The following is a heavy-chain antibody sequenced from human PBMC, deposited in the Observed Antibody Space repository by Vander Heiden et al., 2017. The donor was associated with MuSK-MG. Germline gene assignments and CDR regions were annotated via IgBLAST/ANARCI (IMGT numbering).Heavy chain of an antibody. Sequence: EVQLVESGGGLVQPGGSLRLSCAASGFTFSSYEMNWVRQAPGKGLEWVSYISSSGSTIYYADSVKGRFTISRDNAKNSLYLQMNSLRAEDTAVYYCARDAIPVALLPRLYYYYMDVWGKGTTVTVSS. CDR2: ISSSGSTI. CDR3: ARDAIPVALLPRLYYYYMDV. CDR1: GFTFSSYE. J-gene: IGHJ6*03. V-gene: IGHV3-48*03. D-gene: IGHD2-21*01.